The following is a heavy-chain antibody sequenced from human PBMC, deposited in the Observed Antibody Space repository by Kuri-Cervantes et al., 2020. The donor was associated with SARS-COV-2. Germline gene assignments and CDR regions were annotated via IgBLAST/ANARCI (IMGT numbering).Heavy chain of an antibody. Sequence: GGFLRLSCAASGFTFGSYEMNWVRQAPGKGLEWVATISYDGSNQYYGDSVKGRFTFSRDNSKNRMYLQMDSLRSEDTAVYYCARRATVSYYALGVWGPGTTVTVSS. CDR2: ISYDGSNQ. CDR1: GFTFGSYE. D-gene: IGHD4-17*01. CDR3: ARRATVSYYALGV. V-gene: IGHV3-30*03. J-gene: IGHJ6*02.